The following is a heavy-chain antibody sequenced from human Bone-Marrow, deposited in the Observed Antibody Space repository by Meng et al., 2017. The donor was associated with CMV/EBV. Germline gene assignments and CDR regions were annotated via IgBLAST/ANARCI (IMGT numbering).Heavy chain of an antibody. CDR3: ARAPRATRPFDY. D-gene: IGHD6-6*01. CDR1: GSTFSSYW. Sequence: GGPLRLSCAASGSTFSSYWISWVRKAPGKGLEWVANIKQDGSEKYSVNSVKGRFTISIDNAKNSLYLQMNSLRAEDTAVYYCARAPRATRPFDYWGQGNLVTVSS. J-gene: IGHJ4*02. CDR2: IKQDGSEK. V-gene: IGHV3-7*01.